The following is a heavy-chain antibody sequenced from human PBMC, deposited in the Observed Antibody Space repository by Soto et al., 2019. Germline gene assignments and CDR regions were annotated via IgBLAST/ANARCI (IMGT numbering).Heavy chain of an antibody. Sequence: QVQLVQSGAEVKKPGASVKVSCKASGYTFTGYFMHWVRQAPGQGLEWMGWINPNRGGTNYAQKFQGWVTMTRDTSISTAYMELSRLRSDDTAVYYCARVASNYYDSSGYYFDYWGQGTLVTVSS. J-gene: IGHJ4*02. CDR2: INPNRGGT. CDR1: GYTFTGYF. V-gene: IGHV1-2*04. CDR3: ARVASNYYDSSGYYFDY. D-gene: IGHD3-22*01.